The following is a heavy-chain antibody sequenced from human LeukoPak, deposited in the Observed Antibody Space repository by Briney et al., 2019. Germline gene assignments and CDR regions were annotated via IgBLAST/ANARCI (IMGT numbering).Heavy chain of an antibody. D-gene: IGHD3-10*01. CDR2: MSAYNGNT. V-gene: IGHV1-18*01. CDR3: ARESSVRGVIREIYNDY. CDR1: GYTFTSYG. J-gene: IGHJ4*02. Sequence: GASVKVSCKASGYTFTSYGISWVRQAPGQGLEWMGWMSAYNGNTNYAQKLQGRVTMTTDTSTSTAYMELRSLRSDVSAVYYGARESSVRGVIREIYNDYWGQGTLVTVSS.